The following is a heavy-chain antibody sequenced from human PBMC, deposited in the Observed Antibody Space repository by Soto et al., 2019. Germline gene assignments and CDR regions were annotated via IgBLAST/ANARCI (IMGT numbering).Heavy chain of an antibody. V-gene: IGHV4-39*01. CDR1: GGSVSSSSYY. J-gene: IGHJ6*03. CDR3: ARRYCSGGSCYSSGGYYYYYYMDV. D-gene: IGHD2-15*01. Sequence: SETLSLTCTVSGGSVSSSSYYWGWVRQPPGKGLEWIGSVYYSGSTYYNPSLESRVTISVDKSKNQFSLKLRSVTAADTAVYYCARRYCSGGSCYSSGGYYYYYYMDVWGKGTTVTVSS. CDR2: VYYSGST.